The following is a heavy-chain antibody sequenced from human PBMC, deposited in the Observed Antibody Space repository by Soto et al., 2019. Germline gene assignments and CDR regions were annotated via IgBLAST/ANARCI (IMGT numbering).Heavy chain of an antibody. CDR3: AGTSGKYLFSFDY. D-gene: IGHD1-26*01. Sequence: GVSLKISCKGSEYQFRNHFIAWVRQMPGKGLEWMGIIYPDDSDTSYSPSFQGQVTISVDKATNTAYVQWSSLKASDSAMYYCAGTSGKYLFSFDYWGQGTQVTVSS. J-gene: IGHJ4*02. CDR1: EYQFRNHF. V-gene: IGHV5-51*01. CDR2: IYPDDSDT.